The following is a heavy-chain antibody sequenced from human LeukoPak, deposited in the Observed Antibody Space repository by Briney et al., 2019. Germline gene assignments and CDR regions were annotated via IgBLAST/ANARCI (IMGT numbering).Heavy chain of an antibody. CDR1: GGSISSSGYY. D-gene: IGHD1-26*01. J-gene: IGHJ5*02. V-gene: IGHV4-39*01. Sequence: SETLSLTCTVSGGSISSSGYYWGWIRQPPGKGLEWIGSIYYSRSTYYNPSLKSRVTISVDTSKNQLSLKLSSLTAADTAVYYCARHEYSGSYYGLSWFDTWGQGTLVTVSS. CDR3: ARHEYSGSYYGLSWFDT. CDR2: IYYSRST.